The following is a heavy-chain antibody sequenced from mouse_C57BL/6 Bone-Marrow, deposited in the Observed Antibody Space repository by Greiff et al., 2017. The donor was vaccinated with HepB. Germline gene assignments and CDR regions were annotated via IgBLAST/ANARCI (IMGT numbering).Heavy chain of an antibody. CDR3: TGTMITTHFDY. CDR2: IRLKSDNYAT. V-gene: IGHV6-3*01. CDR1: GFTFSNYW. J-gene: IGHJ2*01. Sequence: EVKLMESGGGLVQPGGSMKLSCVASGFTFSNYWMNWVRQSPEKGLEWVAQIRLKSDNYATHYAESVKGRFTISRDDSKSSVYLQMNNLRAEDTGIYYCTGTMITTHFDYWGQGTTLTVSS. D-gene: IGHD2-4*01.